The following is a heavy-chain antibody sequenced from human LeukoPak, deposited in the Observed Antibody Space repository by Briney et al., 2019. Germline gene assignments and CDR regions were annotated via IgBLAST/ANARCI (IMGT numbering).Heavy chain of an antibody. CDR3: ARAKELRSLEWFRGFYYYMDV. V-gene: IGHV4-34*01. Sequence: SETLSLTCTVSGGSISSHYWSWIRQPPGKGLEWIGEINHSGSTNYNPSLKSRVTISVDTSKNQFSLKLSSVTAADTAVYYCARAKELRSLEWFRGFYYYMDVWGKGTTVTVSS. CDR2: INHSGST. J-gene: IGHJ6*03. D-gene: IGHD3-3*01. CDR1: GGSISSHY.